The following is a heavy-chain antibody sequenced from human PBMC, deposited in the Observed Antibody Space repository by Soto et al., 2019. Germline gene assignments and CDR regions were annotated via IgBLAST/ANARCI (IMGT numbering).Heavy chain of an antibody. Sequence: QVQLVESGGGVVQPGRSLRLSCAASGFTFSSYGMHWVRQAPGKGLEWVAVISYDGSNKYYADSVKGRFTISRDNSKTTLYLQMNSLRAEDTAVYYCAKQLYYYYYGMDVWGQGTTVTVSS. D-gene: IGHD1-1*01. CDR1: GFTFSSYG. CDR2: ISYDGSNK. V-gene: IGHV3-30*18. J-gene: IGHJ6*02. CDR3: AKQLYYYYYGMDV.